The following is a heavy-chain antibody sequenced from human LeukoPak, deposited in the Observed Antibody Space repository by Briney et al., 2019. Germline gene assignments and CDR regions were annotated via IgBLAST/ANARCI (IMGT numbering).Heavy chain of an antibody. CDR2: IYSGGST. CDR1: GFTVSSNY. Sequence: GGSLRLSCAASGFTVSSNYMSWVRQAPGKGLEWVSVIYSGGSTYYADSVKGRFTISRDNSKNTLCLQMNSLRAEDTAVYYCARARVVLPAPEWYFDLWGRGTLVTVSS. V-gene: IGHV3-66*01. CDR3: ARARVVLPAPEWYFDL. D-gene: IGHD4/OR15-4a*01. J-gene: IGHJ2*01.